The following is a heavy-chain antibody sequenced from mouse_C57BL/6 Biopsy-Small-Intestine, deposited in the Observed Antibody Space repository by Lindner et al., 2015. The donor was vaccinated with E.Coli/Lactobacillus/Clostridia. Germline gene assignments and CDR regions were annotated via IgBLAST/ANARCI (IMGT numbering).Heavy chain of an antibody. CDR1: GYTFTDYG. D-gene: IGHD1-1*01. Sequence: QLQESGAELVRPGSSVKMSCKTSGYTFTDYGINWVKQRPGQGLEWIGYIYLGNGYTEYNEKFKDKATLTSDTSSSTVHMQLSSLTSEDSAIYFCARSDYYGSRGDFDYWGQGTTLTVSS. CDR2: IYLGNGYT. V-gene: IGHV1-58*01. J-gene: IGHJ2*01. CDR3: ARSDYYGSRGDFDY.